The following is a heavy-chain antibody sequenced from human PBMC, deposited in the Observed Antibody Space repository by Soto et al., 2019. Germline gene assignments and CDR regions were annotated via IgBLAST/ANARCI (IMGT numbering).Heavy chain of an antibody. CDR1: GYTFTSYG. V-gene: IGHV1-18*01. D-gene: IGHD3-10*01. CDR2: ISAYNGNT. J-gene: IGHJ4*02. Sequence: ASVKVSCKASGYTFTSYGISWVRQAPGQGLEWMGWISAYNGNTNYAQKLQGRVTMTTDTSTSTAYMELRSLRSDDTAVYYCARDYGYYGSGEFDYWGQGTLVTVSS. CDR3: ARDYGYYGSGEFDY.